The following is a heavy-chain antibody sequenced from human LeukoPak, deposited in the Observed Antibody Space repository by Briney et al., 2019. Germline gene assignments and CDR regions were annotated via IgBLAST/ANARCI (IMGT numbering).Heavy chain of an antibody. CDR1: GGSISSSSYY. J-gene: IGHJ4*02. CDR3: ARDGGYSGSL. CDR2: IYYSGST. V-gene: IGHV4-39*07. Sequence: SETLSLTCTVSGGSISSSSYYWGWIRQPPGKGLEWIGSIYYSGSTYYNPSLKSRVTISVDTSKNQFSLKLSPVTAADTAVYYCARDGGYSGSLWGQGTLVTVSS. D-gene: IGHD1-26*01.